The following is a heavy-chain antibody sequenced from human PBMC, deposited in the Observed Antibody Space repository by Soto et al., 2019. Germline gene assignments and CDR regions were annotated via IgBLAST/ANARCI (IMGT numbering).Heavy chain of an antibody. CDR2: ISSSSSYI. Sequence: PGGSLRLSCAASGFTFSSYSMNWVRQAPGKGLEWVSSISSSSSYIYYADSVKGRFTISRDNAKNSLYLQMNSLRAEDTAVYYCARDSIAVAGMLFWGQGTLVTVSS. V-gene: IGHV3-21*01. J-gene: IGHJ4*02. CDR3: ARDSIAVAGMLF. D-gene: IGHD6-19*01. CDR1: GFTFSSYS.